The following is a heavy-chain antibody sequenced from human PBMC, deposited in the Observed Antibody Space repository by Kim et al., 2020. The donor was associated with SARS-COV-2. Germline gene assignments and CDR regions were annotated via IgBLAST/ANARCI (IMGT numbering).Heavy chain of an antibody. D-gene: IGHD5-12*01. CDR2: IYYSGNT. V-gene: IGHV4-59*08. Sequence: SETLSLTCSVSGVSINSDYWSWIRQSPGKGLEWIANIYYSGNTNSNPSLKSRVTISIDASKTQFSLKLSSMTAADTAVYYCARLRGDGYNSFDSWGQGALVTVS. CDR1: GVSINSDY. J-gene: IGHJ4*02. CDR3: ARLRGDGYNSFDS.